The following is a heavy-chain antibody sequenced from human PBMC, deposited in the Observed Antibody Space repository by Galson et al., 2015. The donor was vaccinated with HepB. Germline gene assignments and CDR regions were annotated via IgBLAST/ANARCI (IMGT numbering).Heavy chain of an antibody. D-gene: IGHD2-21*02. V-gene: IGHV3-21*01. Sequence: SLRLSCAASGFTFSSYSMNWVRQAPGKGLEWVSSISSSSSYIYYADSVKGRFTISRDNAKNSLYLQMNSLRAEDTAVYYCARDLNWLGGDRQSCWGQGTLVTVSS. CDR1: GFTFSSYS. CDR2: ISSSSSYI. J-gene: IGHJ4*02. CDR3: ARDLNWLGGDRQSC.